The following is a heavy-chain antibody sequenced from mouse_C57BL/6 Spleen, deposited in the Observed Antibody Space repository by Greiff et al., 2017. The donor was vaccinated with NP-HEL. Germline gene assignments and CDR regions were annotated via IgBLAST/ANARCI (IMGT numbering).Heavy chain of an antibody. CDR1: GYTFTSYW. CDR3: ASYGYDEIYAMDY. J-gene: IGHJ4*01. Sequence: VQLQQSGAELAKPGASVKLSCKASGYTFTSYWMHWVKQRPGQGLEWIGYINPSSGYTKYNQKFKDKATLTADKSSSTAYMQLSSLTYEDSAVYYCASYGYDEIYAMDYWGQGTSVTVSS. V-gene: IGHV1-7*01. D-gene: IGHD2-2*01. CDR2: INPSSGYT.